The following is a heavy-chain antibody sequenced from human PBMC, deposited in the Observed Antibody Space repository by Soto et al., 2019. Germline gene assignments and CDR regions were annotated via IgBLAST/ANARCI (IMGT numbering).Heavy chain of an antibody. CDR2: IFYSGST. V-gene: IGHV4-31*03. Sequence: TLSLTCTVSGASISSGGHYWSWIRQHPGKGLEWIGYIFYSGSTYYNPSLKSRVSISVDTSKNQFSLKLNSVTAADTAVYYCARATNYYDTSGYSVTFFDYWGQGALVTVSS. D-gene: IGHD3-22*01. J-gene: IGHJ4*02. CDR1: GASISSGGHY. CDR3: ARATNYYDTSGYSVTFFDY.